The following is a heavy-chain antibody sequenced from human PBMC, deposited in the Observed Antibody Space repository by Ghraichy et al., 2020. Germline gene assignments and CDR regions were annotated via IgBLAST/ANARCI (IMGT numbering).Heavy chain of an antibody. CDR1: GGTFSSYA. J-gene: IGHJ4*02. CDR3: ARVNYDILTGYSRYYFDY. D-gene: IGHD3-9*01. V-gene: IGHV1-69*13. CDR2: IIPIFGTA. Sequence: SVKVSCKASGGTFSSYAISWVRQAPGQGLEWMGGIIPIFGTANYAQKFQGRVTITADESTSTAYMELSSLRSEDTAVYYCARVNYDILTGYSRYYFDYWGQGTLVTVSS.